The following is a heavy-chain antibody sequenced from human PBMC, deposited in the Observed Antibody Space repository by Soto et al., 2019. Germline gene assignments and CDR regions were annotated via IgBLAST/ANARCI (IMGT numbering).Heavy chain of an antibody. CDR1: GGSITSSGYY. V-gene: IGHV4-31*03. CDR3: ARGGGSTKVDY. Sequence: QVQLQESGPGLVKPSQTLSLTCTVSGGSITSSGYYWSWIRQHPGEGLEWIGLTSNSGSTSYNQSLKSRVTISVDTSSNRFSLNLKSVTAADTAVYYCARGGGSTKVDYWGQGTLVTVSP. CDR2: TSNSGST. J-gene: IGHJ4*02. D-gene: IGHD2-2*01.